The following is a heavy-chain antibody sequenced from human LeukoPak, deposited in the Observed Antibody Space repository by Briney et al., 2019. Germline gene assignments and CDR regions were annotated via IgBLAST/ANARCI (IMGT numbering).Heavy chain of an antibody. D-gene: IGHD3-10*01. J-gene: IGHJ6*03. CDR1: GGSISSYY. CDR3: ARSLWFGELRSYYYYYMDV. Sequence: SETLSLTCTVSGGSISSYYWSWIRQPPGKGLEWIGYIYYSGSTNYNPSLKSRVTISVDTSKNQFSLKLSSVTAADTAVYYCARSLWFGELRSYYYYYMDVWGKGTTVTISS. V-gene: IGHV4-59*01. CDR2: IYYSGST.